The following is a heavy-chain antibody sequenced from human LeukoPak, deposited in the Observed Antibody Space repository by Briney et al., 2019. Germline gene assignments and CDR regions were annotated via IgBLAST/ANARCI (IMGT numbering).Heavy chain of an antibody. CDR1: GFTFSSYW. V-gene: IGHV3-7*03. CDR3: AKESSGSYCQFDY. CDR2: IKQDGSEK. Sequence: PGGSLRLSCAASGFTFSSYWMSWVRQAPGKGLEWVANIKQDGSEKYYVDSVKGRFTISRDNSKNTLYLQMNSLRAEDTAVYYCAKESSGSYCQFDYWGQGTLVTVSS. J-gene: IGHJ4*02. D-gene: IGHD1-26*01.